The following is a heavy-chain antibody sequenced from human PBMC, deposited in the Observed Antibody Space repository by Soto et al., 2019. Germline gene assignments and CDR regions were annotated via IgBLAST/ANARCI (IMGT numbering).Heavy chain of an antibody. CDR3: ARESAGTGYYGMDV. CDR2: IIPIFGTA. V-gene: IGHV1-69*01. J-gene: IGHJ6*02. Sequence: QVQLVQSGAEVKKPGSSVKVSCKPSGAPSRAYATSGLRQAPGQGLEGMGGIIPIFGTANYAQKFQGRVTITADESTSTAYMELSSLRSEDTAVYYCARESAGTGYYGMDVWGQGTTVTVSS. CDR1: GAPSRAYA. D-gene: IGHD6-13*01.